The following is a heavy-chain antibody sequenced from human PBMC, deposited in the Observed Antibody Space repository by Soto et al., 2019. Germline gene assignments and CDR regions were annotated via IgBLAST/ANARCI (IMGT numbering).Heavy chain of an antibody. CDR1: GLTFSSFA. J-gene: IGHJ4*02. V-gene: IGHV3-48*02. Sequence: EVQLVESGGGLVQPGGSLRLSCAASGLTFSSFAMNWVRQAPGKGLEWVSYISSSSSTIYYADSVKGRFTISRDNARNSLYLQMNSPRDEDTAVYYCARDPQDRRGPFDYWGQGTLVTVSS. CDR3: ARDPQDRRGPFDY. CDR2: ISSSSSTI. D-gene: IGHD2-15*01.